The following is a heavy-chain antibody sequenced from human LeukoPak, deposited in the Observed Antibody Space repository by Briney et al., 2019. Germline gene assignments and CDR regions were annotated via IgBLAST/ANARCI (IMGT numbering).Heavy chain of an antibody. CDR2: IYSGGST. Sequence: GGSLRLSCAASGFIVSSNYMSWVRQAPGKGLEWVSVIYSGGSTYYADSVKGRFTISRDNSKNTLYLQMNSLRAEDTAVYYCARERTAAGTRAFDIWGQGTMVTVSS. V-gene: IGHV3-66*01. CDR1: GFIVSSNY. J-gene: IGHJ3*02. CDR3: ARERTAAGTRAFDI. D-gene: IGHD6-13*01.